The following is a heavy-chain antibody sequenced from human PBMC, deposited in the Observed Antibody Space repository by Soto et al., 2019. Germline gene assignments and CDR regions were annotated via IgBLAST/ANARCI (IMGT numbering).Heavy chain of an antibody. CDR1: GDSISSRFW. J-gene: IGHJ4*02. Sequence: QVLLQESGPGLVKPSGTLSLTCAVSGDSISSRFWWSWVRQPPGKGLEWIGEIYHTESTVYNPSLKSRVTISVDKSKNQYSLNLDSVTAADTAVYYCARYDFGTFDYWGRGILVTVSS. D-gene: IGHD4-17*01. CDR2: IYHTEST. V-gene: IGHV4-4*02. CDR3: ARYDFGTFDY.